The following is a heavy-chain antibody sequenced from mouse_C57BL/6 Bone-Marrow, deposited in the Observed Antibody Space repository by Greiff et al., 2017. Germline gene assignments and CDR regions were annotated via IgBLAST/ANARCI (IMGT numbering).Heavy chain of an antibody. CDR3: ARHEGKGFITTGDAMDY. J-gene: IGHJ4*01. D-gene: IGHD1-1*01. V-gene: IGHV2-6-1*01. Sequence: VQLKESGPGLVAPTQSLSITCTVSGFSLTSYGVHWVRQPPGKGLEWLVVIWSDGSTTYNSALKSRLSISKDNSKSQVFLKMNSLQTDDTAMYYCARHEGKGFITTGDAMDYWGQGTSVTVSS. CDR1: GFSLTSYG. CDR2: IWSDGST.